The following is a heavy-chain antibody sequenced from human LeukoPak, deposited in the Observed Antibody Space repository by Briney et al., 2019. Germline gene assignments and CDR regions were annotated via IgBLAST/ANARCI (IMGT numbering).Heavy chain of an antibody. CDR3: ARRFRD. D-gene: IGHD5-24*01. Sequence: AGGSLRLSCVGSGLTFSGFEMNWVRQAPGKGLEWVSYIRGDGSTKTYADSVKGRFTISRDNAKNALYLQMNSLRAEDTAIYYCARRFRDWGQGTLVTVSS. J-gene: IGHJ4*02. V-gene: IGHV3-48*03. CDR1: GLTFSGFE. CDR2: IRGDGSTK.